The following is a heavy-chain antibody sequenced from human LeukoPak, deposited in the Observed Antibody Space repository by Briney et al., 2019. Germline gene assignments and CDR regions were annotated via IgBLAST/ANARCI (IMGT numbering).Heavy chain of an antibody. V-gene: IGHV3-21*01. CDR2: ISSSSSYI. D-gene: IGHD5-12*01. J-gene: IGHJ4*02. Sequence: GGSLRLSCGASGFTFSSYSMNWVSQAPGKGLEWVSSISSSSSYIYYADSVKGRFTISRDNAKNSLYLQMNSLRAEDTAVYYCARGSGYGYLDYWGQGTLVTVSS. CDR3: ARGSGYGYLDY. CDR1: GFTFSSYS.